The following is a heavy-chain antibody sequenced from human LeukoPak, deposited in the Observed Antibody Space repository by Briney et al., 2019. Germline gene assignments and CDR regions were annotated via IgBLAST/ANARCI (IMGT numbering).Heavy chain of an antibody. J-gene: IGHJ4*02. D-gene: IGHD6-19*01. CDR3: AKDRKSSGWFYFDY. CDR1: GLTFNRYS. Sequence: GSLRLSCAASGLTFNRYSMHWVRQAPGTGLVWVSRISTAGTSTSYADSVKGRFTMSRDNSKNTLYLQMNSLRAEDTAVYYCAKDRKSSGWFYFDYWGQGTLVTVSS. CDR2: ISTAGTST. V-gene: IGHV3-74*01.